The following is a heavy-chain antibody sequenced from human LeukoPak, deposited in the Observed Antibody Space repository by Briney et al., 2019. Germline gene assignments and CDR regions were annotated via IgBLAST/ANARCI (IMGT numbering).Heavy chain of an antibody. J-gene: IGHJ2*01. V-gene: IGHV3-7*01. CDR1: GFMFSSSW. CDR3: ARDRMGAIMYFDV. CDR2: IKEDGSDK. Sequence: PGGSLRLSCAASGFMFSSSWMAWVRQAPGKGLEWVANIKEDGSDKNYVDSMKGRFTISRDNAKNSLYLQMNSLRAEDTAVYYCARDRMGAIMYFDVWGRGTLVTVSS. D-gene: IGHD3-10*01.